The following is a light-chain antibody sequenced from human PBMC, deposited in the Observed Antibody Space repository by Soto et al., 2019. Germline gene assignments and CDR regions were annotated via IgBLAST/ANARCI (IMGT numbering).Light chain of an antibody. J-gene: IGKJ4*01. V-gene: IGKV3-11*01. CDR1: QRVSSY. Sequence: EIVLTQSPATLSLSPGERATLSCRASQRVSSYLAWYQQKPGQAPRLLIYDASNRATGIPARFIGSGSGTDFTLTISSLEPEDFALYYCQQRSNWPLTFGGGTKVEIK. CDR2: DAS. CDR3: QQRSNWPLT.